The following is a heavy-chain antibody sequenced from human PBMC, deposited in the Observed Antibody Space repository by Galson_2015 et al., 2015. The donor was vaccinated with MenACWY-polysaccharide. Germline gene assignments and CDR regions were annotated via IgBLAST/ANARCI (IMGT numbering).Heavy chain of an antibody. V-gene: IGHV3-9*01. CDR3: AKGRHSSGWYQFDY. Sequence: SLRLSCAASGFTFDDYAMHWVRQAPGKGLEWVSGISWNSGSIGYADSVKGRFTISRDNAKNSLYLQMNSLRAEDTALYYCAKGRHSSGWYQFDYWGQGTLVTVSS. CDR2: ISWNSGSI. D-gene: IGHD6-19*01. CDR1: GFTFDDYA. J-gene: IGHJ4*02.